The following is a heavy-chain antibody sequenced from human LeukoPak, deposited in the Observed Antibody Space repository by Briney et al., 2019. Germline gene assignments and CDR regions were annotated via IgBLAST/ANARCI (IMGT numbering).Heavy chain of an antibody. J-gene: IGHJ6*02. D-gene: IGHD2-15*01. CDR1: GGPFSGHR. V-gene: IGHV4-34*01. CDR2: VDHSGNA. Sequence: SETLSLICGIYGGPFSGHRWSWIRQSPGKGLEWIGEVDHSGNANYNPSLKSRVTISKDTSKIQFSLNLSSVTAADTAVYYCARGGLADGPAIYFYYGMDVWGQGTTVTVSS. CDR3: ARGGLADGPAIYFYYGMDV.